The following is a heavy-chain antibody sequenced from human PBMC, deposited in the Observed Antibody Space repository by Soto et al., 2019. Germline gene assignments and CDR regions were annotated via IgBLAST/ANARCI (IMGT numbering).Heavy chain of an antibody. V-gene: IGHV3-30-3*01. CDR3: ASVGRARKQQLVSYYGMDV. Sequence: GGSLRLSCAASGFTFSSYAMHWVRQAPGKGLEWVAVISYDGSNKYYADSVKGRFTISRDNSKNTLYLQMNSLRAEDTAVYYCASVGRARKQQLVSYYGMDVWGQGTTVTVSS. D-gene: IGHD6-13*01. J-gene: IGHJ6*02. CDR2: ISYDGSNK. CDR1: GFTFSSYA.